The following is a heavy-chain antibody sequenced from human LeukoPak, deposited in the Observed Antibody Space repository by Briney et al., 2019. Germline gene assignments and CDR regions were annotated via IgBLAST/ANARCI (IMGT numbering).Heavy chain of an antibody. J-gene: IGHJ5*02. CDR2: INARGDT. D-gene: IGHD2-2*01. Sequence: SSETLSLTCAVYGWSFNDYYWNWVRQPPGKGLEWIGEINARGDTNYNPSLKSRVTISVDSSKNQFFLTLTSMIAADTAIYYCARGQVPAARGYNWFDPWGQGTLVTVSS. CDR3: ARGQVPAARGYNWFDP. CDR1: GWSFNDYY. V-gene: IGHV4-34*01.